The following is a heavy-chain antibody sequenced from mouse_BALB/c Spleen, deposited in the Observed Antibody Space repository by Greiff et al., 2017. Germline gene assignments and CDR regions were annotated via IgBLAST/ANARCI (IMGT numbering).Heavy chain of an antibody. J-gene: IGHJ2*01. CDR3: ARLDGYYDY. CDR2: ISSGGSYT. D-gene: IGHD2-3*01. CDR1: GFTFSSYG. V-gene: IGHV5-6*01. Sequence: EVQLVESGGDLVKPGGSLKLSCAASGFTFSSYGMSWVRQTPDKRLEWVATISSGGSYTYYPDSVKGRFTSSRDNAKNTLYLQMSSLKSEDTAMYYCARLDGYYDYWGQGTTLTVSS.